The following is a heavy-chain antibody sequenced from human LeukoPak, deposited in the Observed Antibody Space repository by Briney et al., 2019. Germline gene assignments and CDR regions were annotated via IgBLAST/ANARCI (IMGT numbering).Heavy chain of an antibody. V-gene: IGHV3-48*03. CDR3: TTLTVASNFDY. D-gene: IGHD6-19*01. CDR1: GFSFSVYE. Sequence: GGSLRLSCAASGFSFSVYEMHWVRQAPGKGLEGISDISSSGTTTYYADSVKGRFTISRDNAKNSLYLQMNSLRAEDTAVYYWTTLTVASNFDYWGQGTLVTVSS. J-gene: IGHJ4*02. CDR2: ISSSGTTT.